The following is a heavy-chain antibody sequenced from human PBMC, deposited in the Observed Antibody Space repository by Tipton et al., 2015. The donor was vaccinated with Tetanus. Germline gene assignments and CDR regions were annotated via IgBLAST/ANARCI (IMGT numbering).Heavy chain of an antibody. CDR3: ARRGEPRANWFDS. CDR2: LYSGGGP. J-gene: IGHJ5*01. Sequence: SLRLSCAASGFAVAVNYMTWVRQAPGKGLEWVSVLYSGGGPNYADSVKGRFTISRDNAKNSLFLQMNSLRDEDTAVYYCARRGEPRANWFDSWGQGTLVTVSS. CDR1: GFAVAVNY. D-gene: IGHD1-14*01. V-gene: IGHV3-53*01.